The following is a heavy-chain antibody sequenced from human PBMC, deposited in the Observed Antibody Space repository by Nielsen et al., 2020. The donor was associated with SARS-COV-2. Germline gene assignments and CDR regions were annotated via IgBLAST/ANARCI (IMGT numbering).Heavy chain of an antibody. J-gene: IGHJ6*02. V-gene: IGHV3-9*01. CDR3: ARGLGIPYGMDV. D-gene: IGHD2-21*01. CDR1: GFTFDDYA. CDR2: ISWNSGSI. Sequence: SLKISCAASGFTFDDYAMHWVRQAPGKGLEWVSGISWNSGSIGYADSVKGRFTISRDNAKNSMSLQMNSLRVEDTAVYYCARGLGIPYGMDVWGQGTTVTVSS.